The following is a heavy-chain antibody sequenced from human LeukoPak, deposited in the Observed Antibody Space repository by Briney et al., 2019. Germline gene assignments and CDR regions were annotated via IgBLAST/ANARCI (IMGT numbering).Heavy chain of an antibody. D-gene: IGHD3/OR15-3a*01. V-gene: IGHV4-59*01. CDR2: IYYSGST. CDR1: GGSISSYY. J-gene: IGHJ4*02. CDR3: ARAPRVGLHIDY. Sequence: SETLSLTCTVCGGSISSYYCSWIRQPPGKGLEWIGYIYYSGSTNYNPSLKSRVTISVDTSKNQFSLKLSSVTAADTAVYYCARAPRVGLHIDYWGQGTLVTVSS.